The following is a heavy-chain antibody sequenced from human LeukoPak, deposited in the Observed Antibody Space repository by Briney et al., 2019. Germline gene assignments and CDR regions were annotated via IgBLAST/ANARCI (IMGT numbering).Heavy chain of an antibody. CDR1: GFTFSSYW. D-gene: IGHD3-3*01. J-gene: IGHJ6*03. Sequence: PGGSLGLSCAASGFTFSSYWMPWVRQAPGKGLVWVSRIITDGSSTTYADSVKGRFTISRDNAKNTLYLQMNSLRAEDTAVYYCARDSQYYDFWSGYYTPYYYYYYMDVWGKGTTVTVSS. CDR3: ARDSQYYDFWSGYYTPYYYYYYMDV. V-gene: IGHV3-74*01. CDR2: IITDGSST.